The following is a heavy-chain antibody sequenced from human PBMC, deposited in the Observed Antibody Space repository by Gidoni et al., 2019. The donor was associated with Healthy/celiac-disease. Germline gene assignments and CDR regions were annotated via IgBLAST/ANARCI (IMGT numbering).Heavy chain of an antibody. D-gene: IGHD3-3*01. J-gene: IGHJ4*02. CDR1: GFTFSSYA. Sequence: EVQLLESGGGLVQPGGSLRLSCAASGFTFSSYAMSCVRQAPGKGLEWVSAISGSGVSTYYADSVKGRFTISRDNSKNTLYLQMNSLRAEDTAVYYCAKGDYDFWSGSDYWGQGTLVTVSS. V-gene: IGHV3-23*01. CDR2: ISGSGVST. CDR3: AKGDYDFWSGSDY.